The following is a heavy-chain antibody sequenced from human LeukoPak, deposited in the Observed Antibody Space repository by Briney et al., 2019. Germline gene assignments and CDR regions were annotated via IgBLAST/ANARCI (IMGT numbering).Heavy chain of an antibody. CDR3: ARDFEMATSGGFDY. Sequence: PGGSLRLSCAAPGFTFSSYGMHWVRQAPGKGLEWVAVIWFERSNKDYAECVKGRFTISRHNSKNTLYRQMNTVRAEDTAVYYCARDFEMATSGGFDYWGQGTLATVSS. D-gene: IGHD5-24*01. V-gene: IGHV3-33*01. J-gene: IGHJ4*02. CDR1: GFTFSSYG. CDR2: IWFERSNK.